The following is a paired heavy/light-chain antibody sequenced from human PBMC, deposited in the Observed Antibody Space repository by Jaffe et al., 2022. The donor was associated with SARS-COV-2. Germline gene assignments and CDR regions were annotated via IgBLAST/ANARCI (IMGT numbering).Light chain of an antibody. CDR1: DLPDQY. V-gene: IGLV3-25*03. Sequence: SYELTQPPSVSVSPGQTARITCSRDDLPDQYVHWYQQKPGQAPVLVIYKDIERPPGIPERFSGYSSGTTVTLTISGVQAEDEADYYCQSGDSTGISYVFGAGTKVTVL. CDR2: KDI. J-gene: IGLJ1*01. CDR3: QSGDSTGISYV.
Heavy chain of an antibody. CDR2: IYPGNSDT. CDR1: GYSFTTHW. J-gene: IGHJ4*02. D-gene: IGHD3-16*01. CDR3: ARQSYYYGYFDF. Sequence: EVQVVQSGAEVKKPGESLMISCKVSGYSFTTHWIGWVRQMPGRGLEWMGLIYPGNSDTRYSPSFQGQVTISADKSINTAYLQWSSLKASDTGMYFCARQSYYYGYFDFWGQGSLVTVSS. V-gene: IGHV5-51*01.